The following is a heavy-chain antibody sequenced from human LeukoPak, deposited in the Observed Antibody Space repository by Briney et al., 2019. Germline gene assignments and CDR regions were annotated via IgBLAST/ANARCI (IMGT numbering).Heavy chain of an antibody. CDR2: IPWTNAGV. Sequence: GGSLRLSCAASGFKFDGYGMHWVRQAPGKGLEWVSSIPWTNAGVGYADSVKGRCTISRDNAKNSLYLELRSLRAEDTAVYYCAKGRGAATTYGMNVWGQGTTVIVSS. V-gene: IGHV3-9*01. CDR3: AKGRGAATTYGMNV. D-gene: IGHD2-15*01. CDR1: GFKFDGYG. J-gene: IGHJ6*02.